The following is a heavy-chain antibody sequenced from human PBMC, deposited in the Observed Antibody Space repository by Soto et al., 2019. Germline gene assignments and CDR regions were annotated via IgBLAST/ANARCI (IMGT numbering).Heavy chain of an antibody. CDR1: GGSISSYY. CDR3: ARGPLHYYDSSGGVVSDY. CDR2: IYYSGST. V-gene: IGHV4-59*01. Sequence: SETLSLTCTVSGGSISSYYWSWIRQPPGKGLEWIGYIYYSGSTNYNPSLKSRVTISVDTSKNQFSLKLSSVTAADTAVYYCARGPLHYYDSSGGVVSDYWGQGTLVTVSS. J-gene: IGHJ4*02. D-gene: IGHD3-22*01.